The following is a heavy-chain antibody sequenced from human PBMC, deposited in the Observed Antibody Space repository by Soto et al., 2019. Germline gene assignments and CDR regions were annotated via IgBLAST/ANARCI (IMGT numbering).Heavy chain of an antibody. CDR1: GYSFTSYW. J-gene: IGHJ5*02. Sequence: GGSLRLSCKGSGYSFTSYWIGWVRQMPGKGLEWMGIIYPGDSDTRYSPSFQGQVTISADKSISTAYLQWSSLKASDTAMYYCARLQSYWFDPWGQGTLVTVSP. CDR2: IYPGDSDT. CDR3: ARLQSYWFDP. V-gene: IGHV5-51*01. D-gene: IGHD1-1*01.